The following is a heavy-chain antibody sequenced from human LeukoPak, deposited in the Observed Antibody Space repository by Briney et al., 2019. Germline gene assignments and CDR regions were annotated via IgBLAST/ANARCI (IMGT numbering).Heavy chain of an antibody. CDR1: GFTFSSYA. CDR3: ARDHQGITMIVVVITSGLDY. CDR2: ISYDGSNK. J-gene: IGHJ4*02. V-gene: IGHV3-30-3*01. Sequence: GRSLRLSCAASGFTFSSYAMHWVRQAPGKGLEWVAVISYDGSNKYYADSAKGRFTISRDNSKNTLYLQMNSLRAEDTAVYYCARDHQGITMIVVVITSGLDYWGQGTLVTVSS. D-gene: IGHD3-22*01.